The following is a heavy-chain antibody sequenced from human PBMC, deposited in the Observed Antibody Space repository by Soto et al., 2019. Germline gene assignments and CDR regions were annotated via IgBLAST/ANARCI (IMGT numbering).Heavy chain of an antibody. D-gene: IGHD3-22*01. CDR3: AKVGYYDSSGHNWFDP. CDR1: RFPFISYV. V-gene: IGHV3-23*01. Sequence: GGSLRLSCAVSRFPFISYVMSWVRQAPGKGLEWGTAISGSGGSTYYADSVKGRFTITRDNSKNTLYLQMNSLRADDTAVYYCAKVGYYDSSGHNWFDPWGQGTLVTVSS. CDR2: ISGSGGST. J-gene: IGHJ5*02.